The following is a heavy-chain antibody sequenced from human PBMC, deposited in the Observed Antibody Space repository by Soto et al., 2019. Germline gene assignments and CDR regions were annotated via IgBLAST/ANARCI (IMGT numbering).Heavy chain of an antibody. CDR2: IWDDGSNK. CDR3: ARTEARYYDIWPGFYSPPDFDF. D-gene: IGHD3-9*01. Sequence: QVQLVESGGGVVQPGRSLRLSCAASGFTFSSYGMHWVRQAPGKGLEWVAVIWDDGSNKYYADSVKGRFTISRDNSKNTLDLQMNSLRAQDTALYYFARTEARYYDIWPGFYSPPDFDFWGQGTLVTVSS. CDR1: GFTFSSYG. V-gene: IGHV3-33*01. J-gene: IGHJ4*02.